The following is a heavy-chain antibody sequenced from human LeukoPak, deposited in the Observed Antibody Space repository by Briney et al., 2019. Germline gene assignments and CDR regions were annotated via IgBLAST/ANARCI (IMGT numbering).Heavy chain of an antibody. CDR1: GYTFTGYY. V-gene: IGHV1-69*05. Sequence: SVKVSCKASGYTFTGYYMHWVRQAPGQGLEWMGRIIPIFGTANYAQKFQGRVTITTDESTSTAYMELSSLRSEDTAVYYCAEQYSGSWFDPWGQGTLVTVSS. J-gene: IGHJ5*02. D-gene: IGHD1-26*01. CDR3: AEQYSGSWFDP. CDR2: IIPIFGTA.